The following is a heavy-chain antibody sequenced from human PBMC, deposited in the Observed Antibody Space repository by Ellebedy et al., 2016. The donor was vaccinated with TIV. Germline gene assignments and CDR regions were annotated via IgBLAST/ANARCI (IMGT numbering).Heavy chain of an antibody. V-gene: IGHV5-51*01. CDR2: IYPGDSDT. Sequence: GGSLRLXXKRSGYSFTSYWIGWVRQLPGKGLEWMGIIYPGDSDTRYSPSFQGQVTISANKSISTAYLQWSSLKASDTAMYYCARHVWGSGSCWFDPWGQGTLVTVSS. CDR1: GYSFTSYW. D-gene: IGHD3-10*01. CDR3: ARHVWGSGSCWFDP. J-gene: IGHJ5*02.